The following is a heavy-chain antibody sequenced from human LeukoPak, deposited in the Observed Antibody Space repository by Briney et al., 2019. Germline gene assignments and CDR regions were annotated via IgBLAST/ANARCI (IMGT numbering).Heavy chain of an antibody. Sequence: ASVKVSCKASGYIFSDYYMHWVRQAPGQGLEWLGWINPKSGAADYAQQFRGRVTMTRDTSINTDYMEMKRVTSDDTAVYYCARGAEAETSPLDFWGRGTLVIVS. CDR3: ARGAEAETSPLDF. V-gene: IGHV1-2*02. D-gene: IGHD6-13*01. J-gene: IGHJ4*02. CDR1: GYIFSDYY. CDR2: INPKSGAA.